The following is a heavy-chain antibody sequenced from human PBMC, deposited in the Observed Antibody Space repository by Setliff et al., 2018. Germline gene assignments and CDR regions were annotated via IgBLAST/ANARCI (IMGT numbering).Heavy chain of an antibody. CDR3: ARDRRIVGARHAFDI. CDR1: GGSISSSSYF. V-gene: IGHV4-39*07. CDR2: MSYTGST. J-gene: IGHJ3*02. D-gene: IGHD1-26*01. Sequence: LSLTCTVSGGSISSSSYFWGWIRQPPGKGLEWIGSMSYTGSTYYNPSLKSRVTISVDTSKNQFSLKLSSVTAADTAVYYCARDRRIVGARHAFDIWGQGTMVTVSS.